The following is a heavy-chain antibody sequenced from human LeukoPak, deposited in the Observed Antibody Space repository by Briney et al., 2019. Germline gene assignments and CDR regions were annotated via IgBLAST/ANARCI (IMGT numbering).Heavy chain of an antibody. CDR1: DDSISTTPYY. CDR2: IFYSGTA. D-gene: IGHD6-6*01. Sequence: SQTLSLTCTVSDDSISTTPYYWGRIRQPPGKGLEWIGAIFYSGTAYYNPSLSSRVSISVDTSKNHFSLKVTSVTAADTAVYYCARHLSSITARWGPASPLAHWGQGILVTVSS. J-gene: IGHJ4*02. V-gene: IGHV4-39*01. CDR3: ARHLSSITARWGPASPLAH.